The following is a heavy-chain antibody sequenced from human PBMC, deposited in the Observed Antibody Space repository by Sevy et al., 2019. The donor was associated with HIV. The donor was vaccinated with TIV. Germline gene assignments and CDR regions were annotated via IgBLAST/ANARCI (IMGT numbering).Heavy chain of an antibody. Sequence: GGSLRLPCAASGFTFDDYAMHWVRQAPGKGLEWVSGISWNSGSIGYADSVKGRFTISRDNAKNSLYLQMNSLRAEDTALYYCAKSIGSGSYLDGMDVWGQGTTVTVSS. CDR2: ISWNSGSI. CDR3: AKSIGSGSYLDGMDV. J-gene: IGHJ6*02. V-gene: IGHV3-9*01. D-gene: IGHD3-10*01. CDR1: GFTFDDYA.